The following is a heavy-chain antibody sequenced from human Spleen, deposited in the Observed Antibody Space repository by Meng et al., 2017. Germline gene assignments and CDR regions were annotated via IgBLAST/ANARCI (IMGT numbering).Heavy chain of an antibody. CDR2: INHSGST. CDR1: GCVLRGYY. Sequence: QQGAAQCATASAALSLTWAVTGCVLRGYYLSWSRQPPGKGLEWIGEINHSGSTNYNPSLKSRVTISVDTSKNQFSLKLSSVTAADTAVYYCAREYDSSGVDAFDIWGQGTMVTVSS. CDR3: AREYDSSGVDAFDI. D-gene: IGHD3-22*01. V-gene: IGHV4-34*01. J-gene: IGHJ3*02.